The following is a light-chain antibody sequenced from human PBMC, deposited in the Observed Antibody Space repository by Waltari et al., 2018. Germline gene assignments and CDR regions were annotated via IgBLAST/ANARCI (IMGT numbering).Light chain of an antibody. Sequence: QSILTQPPSVSGAPGHMVTISCSGGTSNIGAGSDVHWYQQLPGAAPKLLISNNSNRPSGVPDRFSGSRSATSASLAITGLQAEDEADYYCQSYDSGLSVWVFGGGTKLTVV. J-gene: IGLJ3*02. V-gene: IGLV1-40*01. CDR2: NNS. CDR1: TSNIGAGSD. CDR3: QSYDSGLSVWV.